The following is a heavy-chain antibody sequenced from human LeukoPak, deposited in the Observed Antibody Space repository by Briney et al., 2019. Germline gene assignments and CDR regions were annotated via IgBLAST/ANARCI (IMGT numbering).Heavy chain of an antibody. V-gene: IGHV4-39*01. CDR2: IYYTGST. Sequence: SETLSLTCSVSGGSIISRDHYWDWIRQPPGKGLQWIGSIYYTGSTYYNPSVESRVTISVDTSKNQFSLDLGSVTAADTAVYYCATGYLRLDYWGPRSLVTLSS. J-gene: IGHJ4*02. CDR3: ATGYLRLDY. CDR1: GGSIISRDHY. D-gene: IGHD6-13*01.